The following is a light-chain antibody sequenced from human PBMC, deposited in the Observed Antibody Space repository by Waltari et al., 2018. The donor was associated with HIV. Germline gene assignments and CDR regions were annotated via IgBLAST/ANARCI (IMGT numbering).Light chain of an antibody. J-gene: IGKJ3*01. CDR3: QQYHSYSS. Sequence: GDRVTLSCRPSQFINNWLAWYQQKPGQAPKLLIYKASTLESGVPSRFSGGGSGTDFTLTISSLQPDDFATYFCQQYHSYSSFGPGTIVDMK. CDR2: KAS. CDR1: QFINNW. V-gene: IGKV1-5*03.